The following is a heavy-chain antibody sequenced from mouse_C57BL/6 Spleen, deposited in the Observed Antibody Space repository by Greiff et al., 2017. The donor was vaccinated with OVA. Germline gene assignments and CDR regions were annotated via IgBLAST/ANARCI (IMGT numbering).Heavy chain of an antibody. CDR3: TRGWLLPFAY. D-gene: IGHD2-3*01. J-gene: IGHJ3*01. CDR1: GYTFTSYW. V-gene: IGHV1-61*01. Sequence: QVQLQQPGAELVRPGSSVKLSCKASGYTFTSYWMDWVKQRPGQGLEWIGNIYPSDSETHYNQKFKDKATLTVDKSSSTAYMQLSSLTSEDSAVYYCTRGWLLPFAYWGQGTLVTVSA. CDR2: IYPSDSET.